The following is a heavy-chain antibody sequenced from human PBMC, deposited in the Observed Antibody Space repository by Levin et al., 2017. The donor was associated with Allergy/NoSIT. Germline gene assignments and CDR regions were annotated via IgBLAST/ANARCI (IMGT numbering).Heavy chain of an antibody. CDR3: ARGSTTTTVAFDI. V-gene: IGHV4-34*01. CDR1: GGSFSGYY. D-gene: IGHD4-17*01. CDR2: INHSGST. Sequence: GSLRLSCAVYGGSFSGYYWSWIRQPPGKGLEWIGEINHSGSTNYNPSLKSRVTISVDTSKNQFSLKLSSVTAADTAVYYCARGSTTTTVAFDIWGQGTMVTVSS. J-gene: IGHJ3*02.